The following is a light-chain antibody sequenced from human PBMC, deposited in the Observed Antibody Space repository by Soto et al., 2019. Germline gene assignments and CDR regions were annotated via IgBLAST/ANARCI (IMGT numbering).Light chain of an antibody. J-gene: IGLJ2*01. CDR1: SSDVGRYNY. V-gene: IGLV2-14*03. CDR2: DVS. CDR3: SSYTSSNTVL. Sequence: QSALTQPASVSESPGQSITISCTGTSSDVGRYNYVSWFQHHPGKAPKLIIYDVSNRPSGVSDRFSGSKSGNTASLTISGLQAEDEADYYCSSYTSSNTVLFGGGTKLTVL.